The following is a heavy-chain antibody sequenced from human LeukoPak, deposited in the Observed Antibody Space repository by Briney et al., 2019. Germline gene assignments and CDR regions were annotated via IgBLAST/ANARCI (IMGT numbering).Heavy chain of an antibody. CDR1: GFTISSYE. Sequence: GGSLRLSCAASGFTISSYEMIWVRQAPGKGLEWVSYISSSGSTIYYADSVKGRFTISRDNAKNSLYLQMNSLRAEDTAVYHCAELGITMIGGVWGKGTTVTISS. V-gene: IGHV3-48*03. J-gene: IGHJ6*04. CDR3: AELGITMIGGV. CDR2: ISSSGSTI. D-gene: IGHD3-10*02.